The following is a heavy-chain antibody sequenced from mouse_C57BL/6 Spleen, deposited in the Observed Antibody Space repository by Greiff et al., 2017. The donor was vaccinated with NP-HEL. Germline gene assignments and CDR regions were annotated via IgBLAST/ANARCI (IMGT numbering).Heavy chain of an antibody. Sequence: VQRVESGAELVKPGASVKISCKASGYAFSSYWMNWVKQRPGKGLEWIGQIYPGDGDTNYNGKFKGKATLTADKSSSTAYMQLSSLTSEDSAVYFCARGDDYDLFAYWGQGTLVTVSA. CDR1: GYAFSSYW. CDR2: IYPGDGDT. D-gene: IGHD2-4*01. J-gene: IGHJ3*01. CDR3: ARGDDYDLFAY. V-gene: IGHV1-80*01.